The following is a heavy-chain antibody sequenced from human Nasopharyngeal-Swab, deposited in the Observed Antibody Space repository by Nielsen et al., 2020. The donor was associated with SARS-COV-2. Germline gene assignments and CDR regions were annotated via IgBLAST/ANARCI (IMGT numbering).Heavy chain of an antibody. D-gene: IGHD2-15*01. CDR2: IIPIFGTA. Sequence: SVMVSCKASGGTFSRYAISWVRQAPGQGLEWMGGIIPIFGTANYAQKFQGRVTITADESTSTAYMELSSLRYEDTAVYYFASLYCSGGSCYFDYWGQGTLVTVSS. V-gene: IGHV1-69*13. J-gene: IGHJ4*02. CDR1: GGTFSRYA. CDR3: ASLYCSGGSCYFDY.